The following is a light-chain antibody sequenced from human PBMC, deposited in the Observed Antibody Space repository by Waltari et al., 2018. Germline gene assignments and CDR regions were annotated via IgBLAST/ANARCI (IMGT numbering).Light chain of an antibody. CDR2: WAS. Sequence: DIVLTQSPDSLAVSLGERATIDCWSSQSLFFGASGKNYLAWYQQKQGQPPKVRIYWASTREAGVPERISGSGSGAHFTLTVDSLQAEDVAVYYCQQYSSSPITFGQGTRLEI. V-gene: IGKV4-1*01. CDR1: QSLFFGASGKNY. CDR3: QQYSSSPIT. J-gene: IGKJ5*01.